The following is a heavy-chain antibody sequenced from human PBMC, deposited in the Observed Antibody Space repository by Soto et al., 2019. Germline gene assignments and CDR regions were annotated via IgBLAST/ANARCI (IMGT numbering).Heavy chain of an antibody. CDR1: GYSFTSYW. CDR3: ARCPATIEYYYGMDV. Sequence: PGESLKISCKGSGYSFTSYWIGWVRQMPGKGLEWMGIIYPGDSDTRYSPSFQGQVTISADKSISTAYLQWSSLKASDTAMYYCARCPATIEYYYGMDVWGQGTTVTVSS. J-gene: IGHJ6*02. CDR2: IYPGDSDT. V-gene: IGHV5-51*01. D-gene: IGHD2-2*02.